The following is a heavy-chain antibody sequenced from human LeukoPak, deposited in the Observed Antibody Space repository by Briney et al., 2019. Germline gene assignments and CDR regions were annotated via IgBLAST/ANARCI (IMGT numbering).Heavy chain of an antibody. V-gene: IGHV1-18*01. D-gene: IGHD3-22*01. CDR2: ISAYNGNT. CDR3: ARDFSHYDSSGYYEAFDI. Sequence: ASVKVSCKASGYTFTSYGISWVRQAPGQGLEWMGWISAYNGNTNYEQKLQGRVTMTTDTSTSTAYMELRSLRSDDTAVYYCARDFSHYDSSGYYEAFDIWGQGTMVTVSS. CDR1: GYTFTSYG. J-gene: IGHJ3*02.